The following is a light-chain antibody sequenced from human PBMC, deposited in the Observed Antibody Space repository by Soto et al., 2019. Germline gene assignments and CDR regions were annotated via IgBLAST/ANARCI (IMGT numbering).Light chain of an antibody. CDR3: QQYGSSPYT. Sequence: EIVLTQSPGTLSLSPGERATLSCRASQSVSSSYLAWYQQKPGQAPRLLIYGASSRATSIPDRFSGSGSGTDFTLTISRLEPEDFAVYYCQQYGSSPYTFVQGTKLEIK. CDR2: GAS. CDR1: QSVSSSY. V-gene: IGKV3-20*01. J-gene: IGKJ2*01.